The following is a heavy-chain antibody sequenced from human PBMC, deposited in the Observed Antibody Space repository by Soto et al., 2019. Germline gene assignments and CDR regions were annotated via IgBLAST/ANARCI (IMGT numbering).Heavy chain of an antibody. J-gene: IGHJ6*02. V-gene: IGHV4-30-4*01. D-gene: IGHD4-17*01. CDR1: GGSISSGDYY. Sequence: SETLSLTCTVSGGSISSGDYYWSWIRQPPAKGLEWIGYIYYSGITYYNPSLKSRVTISVDTSKNQFSLKLSSVTAADTAVYYCARETVYYYYGMDVWGQGTTVTVSS. CDR2: IYYSGIT. CDR3: ARETVYYYYGMDV.